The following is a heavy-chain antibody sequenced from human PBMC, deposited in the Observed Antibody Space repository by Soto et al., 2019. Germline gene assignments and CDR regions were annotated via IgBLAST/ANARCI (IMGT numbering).Heavy chain of an antibody. CDR1: GDSITSGDSY. CDR2: ISYTGNT. V-gene: IGHV4-30-4*01. Sequence: SETLSLTCTVSGDSITSGDSYWSWIRQSPGKGLECIGYISYTGNTYYNPSLKSRLTISIDTSKTQFSLRLSSVTAADTAVYYCARYRPEYGDYYFDYWGQGTLVTVSS. D-gene: IGHD4-17*01. CDR3: ARYRPEYGDYYFDY. J-gene: IGHJ4*02.